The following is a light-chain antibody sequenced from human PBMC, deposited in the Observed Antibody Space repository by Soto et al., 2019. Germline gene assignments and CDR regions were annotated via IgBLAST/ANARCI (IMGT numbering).Light chain of an antibody. V-gene: IGKV1-33*01. CDR2: DAS. J-gene: IGKJ3*01. CDR1: QDISKF. CDR3: QQYKSRPYT. Sequence: DFQMTQSPSSLSASICDRVSFTCQASQDISKFLNWYQHKPGQAPSLLIYDASKSQFGVPSRFSGSGSGTDFTFTISSLQPEDNATYYCQQYKSRPYTFGHGTKV.